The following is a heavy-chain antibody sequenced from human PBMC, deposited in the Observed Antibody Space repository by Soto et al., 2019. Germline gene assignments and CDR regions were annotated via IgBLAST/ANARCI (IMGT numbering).Heavy chain of an antibody. CDR1: GGSISSGGYY. CDR2: IYYSGST. J-gene: IGHJ4*02. CDR3: ARAKFTFGGVPASYFDY. V-gene: IGHV4-31*03. D-gene: IGHD3-16*01. Sequence: PSETLSLTCTVSGGSISSGGYYWSWIRQHPGKGLEWIGYIYYSGSTYYNPSLKSRVTISVDTSKNQFSLKLSSVTAADTAVYYCARAKFTFGGVPASYFDYWGQGPLVTVYS.